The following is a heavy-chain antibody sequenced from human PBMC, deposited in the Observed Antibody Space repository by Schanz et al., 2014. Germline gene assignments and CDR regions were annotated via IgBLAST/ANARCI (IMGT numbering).Heavy chain of an antibody. Sequence: QLMQSGSEVRKPGASVKVSCKASGYIFGSHGMTWVRQAPGQGPELMGWINAHTGNTQYAQKFQGRVNMTRDTVTTTVHLELTRLRTDDTAIYYCARVHIATYHYNSPGAFDIWVQGTRVTYSS. J-gene: IGHJ3*02. V-gene: IGHV1-18*01. CDR1: GYIFGSHG. CDR3: ARVHIATYHYNSPGAFDI. D-gene: IGHD3-10*01. CDR2: INAHTGNT.